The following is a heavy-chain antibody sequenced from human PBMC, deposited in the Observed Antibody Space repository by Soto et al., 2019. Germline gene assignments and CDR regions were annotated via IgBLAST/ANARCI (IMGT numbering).Heavy chain of an antibody. V-gene: IGHV3-23*01. CDR1: GFTFSSYA. Sequence: HPGGSLRLSCAASGFTFSSYAMIWVRQAPGKGLEWVSAISGSGGSTYYADSVKGRFTISRDNSKNTLYLQMNSLRAEDTAVYYCAKEVWYSNDAFDIWGQGTMVTVSS. CDR3: AKEVWYSNDAFDI. CDR2: ISGSGGST. J-gene: IGHJ3*02. D-gene: IGHD6-13*01.